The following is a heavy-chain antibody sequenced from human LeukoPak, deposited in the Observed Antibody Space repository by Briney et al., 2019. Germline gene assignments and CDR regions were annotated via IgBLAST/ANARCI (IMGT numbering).Heavy chain of an antibody. D-gene: IGHD1-26*01. CDR2: IYYSGST. Sequence: SETLSLTCTVSGDSISNTIYFWGWIRQPPGKGLEWIASIYYSGSTFYNPSLKSRVTVSLDTSKNQFSLFLTSVTAADTAMYYCARSFSERYYFEHWGQGALVTVSS. CDR1: GDSISNTIYF. V-gene: IGHV4-39*07. J-gene: IGHJ4*02. CDR3: ARSFSERYYFEH.